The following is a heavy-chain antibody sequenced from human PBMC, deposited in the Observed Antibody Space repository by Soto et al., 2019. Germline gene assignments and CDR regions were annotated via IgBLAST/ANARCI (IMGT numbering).Heavy chain of an antibody. CDR1: GFTFSSYG. V-gene: IGHV3-30*18. CDR2: ISYDGSNT. D-gene: IGHD3-16*01. CDR3: AKEGGLSAYISSSYYFDY. J-gene: IGHJ4*02. Sequence: QVQLVESGGGVVQPGRSLRLSCAASGFTFSSYGMHWVRQAPGKGLEWVAIISYDGSNTYYADSVKGRFTISRDNSKNTLYLQMNSLRAEDTSVYYCAKEGGLSAYISSSYYFDYWGPGTLVTVSS.